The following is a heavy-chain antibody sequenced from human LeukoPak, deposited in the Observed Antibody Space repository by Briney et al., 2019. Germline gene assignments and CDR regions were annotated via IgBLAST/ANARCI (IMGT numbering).Heavy chain of an antibody. J-gene: IGHJ4*02. CDR2: IKQDGSEK. CDR1: GFTFSSNW. CDR3: ASQGGY. Sequence: GGSLRLSCAASGFTFSSNWMSWVRQAPGKGLEWVANIKQDGSEKYYVDSVKGRFTISRDNAKKSLYLQMNSLRAEDTAVYYCASQGGYWGQGTLVTVSP. D-gene: IGHD3-16*01. V-gene: IGHV3-7*03.